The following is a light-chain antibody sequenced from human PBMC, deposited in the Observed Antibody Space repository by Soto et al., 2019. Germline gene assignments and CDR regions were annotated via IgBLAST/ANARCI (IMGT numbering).Light chain of an antibody. CDR2: NNN. Sequence: QAVVTQPPSASGTPGQRVTISCSGSRASIGSNTVTWYQHLPGAAPKLLVYNNNQRPSGIPDRFSGSKSGTSATLGISGLQTGDEADYYCGTWDLSLSAGVFGGGTKLTVL. V-gene: IGLV1-51*01. CDR1: RASIGSNT. J-gene: IGLJ3*02. CDR3: GTWDLSLSAGV.